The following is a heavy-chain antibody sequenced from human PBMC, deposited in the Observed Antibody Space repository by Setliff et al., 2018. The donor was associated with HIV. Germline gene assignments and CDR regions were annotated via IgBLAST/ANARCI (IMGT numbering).Heavy chain of an antibody. J-gene: IGHJ4*02. CDR3: ASMERGSGFSNRNYFDY. D-gene: IGHD6-19*01. CDR1: GGSISSYY. V-gene: IGHV4-59*01. CDR2: IYYSGST. Sequence: SETLSLTCTVSGGSISSYYWSWIRQPPGKGLEWIGSIYYSGSTNYNPSLKSRVTISVDTSKNQFSLKLSSVIAADTAVYYCASMERGSGFSNRNYFDYWGQGTQVTVSS.